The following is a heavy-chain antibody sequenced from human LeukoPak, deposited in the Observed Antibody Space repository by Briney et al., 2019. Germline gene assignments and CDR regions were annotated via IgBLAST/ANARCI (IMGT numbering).Heavy chain of an antibody. CDR1: GGSFSGYN. D-gene: IGHD2-2*02. CDR3: ARGRGVVPAALPFYFDY. Sequence: SETLSLTCAVYGGSFSGYNWSWIRQPPGKGLEWIGEINHSGSTNYNPSLKSRVTISVDTSKNQFSLKLSSVTAADTAVYYCARGRGVVPAALPFYFDYWGQGTLVTVSS. V-gene: IGHV4-34*01. CDR2: INHSGST. J-gene: IGHJ4*02.